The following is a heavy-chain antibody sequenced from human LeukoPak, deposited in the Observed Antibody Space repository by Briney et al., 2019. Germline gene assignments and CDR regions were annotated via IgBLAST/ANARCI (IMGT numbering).Heavy chain of an antibody. V-gene: IGHV3-23*01. Sequence: PGGSLRLSCAASGFAFSSYAMSWVRQAPGKGLEWVSAISGSGGSTYYADSVKGRFTISRDNSKNTLYLQMNSLRAEDTAVYYCAKVLFQAGTFWFSAFDIWGQGTMVTVSS. J-gene: IGHJ3*02. CDR2: ISGSGGST. CDR1: GFAFSSYA. D-gene: IGHD3-10*01. CDR3: AKVLFQAGTFWFSAFDI.